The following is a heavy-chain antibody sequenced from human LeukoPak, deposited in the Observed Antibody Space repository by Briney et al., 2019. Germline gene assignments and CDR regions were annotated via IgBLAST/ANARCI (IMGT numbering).Heavy chain of an antibody. CDR1: GFTFSSYS. CDR3: ARDLVVAGIAVAGLGY. D-gene: IGHD6-19*01. J-gene: IGHJ4*02. V-gene: IGHV3-21*01. Sequence: GGSLRLSCAASGFTFSSYSMNWVRQAPGKGLEWVSSISSSSSYIYYADSVKGRFTISRDNAKNSLSLQMNSLRAEDTAVYYCARDLVVAGIAVAGLGYWGQGTLVTVSS. CDR2: ISSSSSYI.